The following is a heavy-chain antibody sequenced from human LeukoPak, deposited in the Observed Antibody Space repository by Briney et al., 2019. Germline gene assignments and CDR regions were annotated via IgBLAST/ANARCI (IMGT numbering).Heavy chain of an antibody. CDR2: FDPEDGEP. Sequence: GTSVKVSCKVSGYTLTEISMHWVRQAPGKGLEWMGGFDPEDGEPIYAQKFQGRVTMTRDTSTSTVYMELSSLRSDDTAVYYCARTAARRFDYWGQGTLVTVSS. CDR3: ARTAARRFDY. D-gene: IGHD6-6*01. CDR1: GYTLTEIS. V-gene: IGHV1-24*01. J-gene: IGHJ4*02.